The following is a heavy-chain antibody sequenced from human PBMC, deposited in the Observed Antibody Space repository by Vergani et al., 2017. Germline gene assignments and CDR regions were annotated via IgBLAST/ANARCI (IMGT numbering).Heavy chain of an antibody. CDR1: GFTFNHYA. V-gene: IGHV3-23*01. Sequence: EVQLLESGGDLVQPGGSLRLSCAASGFTFNHYAMNWVRQAPGKGLEWVSGISGSGGSTYYAGSGKGRFTISRDSSKNTLYLQMNSLSAGDTAVYYCAKANPRNSXYDYLYYYHAMDVWGQGTTVTVSS. J-gene: IGHJ6*02. CDR3: AKANPRNSXYDYLYYYHAMDV. D-gene: IGHD5-12*01. CDR2: ISGSGGST.